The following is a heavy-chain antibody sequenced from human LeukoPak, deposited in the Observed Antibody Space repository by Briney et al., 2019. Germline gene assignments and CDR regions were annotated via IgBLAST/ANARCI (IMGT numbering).Heavy chain of an antibody. V-gene: IGHV4-34*01. CDR2: INHSGST. J-gene: IGHJ5*02. CDR3: ARRGITVWFGELKTVNWFDP. D-gene: IGHD3-10*01. CDR1: GGSFSGYY. Sequence: SETLSLTCAVYGGSFSGYYWSWIRQPPGKGLEWIGEINHSGSTNYNPSLKSRVTISVDTSKNQFSLKLSSVTAADTAVYYCARRGITVWFGELKTVNWFDPWGQGTLVTVSS.